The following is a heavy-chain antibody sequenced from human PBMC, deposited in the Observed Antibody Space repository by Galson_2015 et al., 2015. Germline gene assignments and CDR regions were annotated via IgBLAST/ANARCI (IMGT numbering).Heavy chain of an antibody. V-gene: IGHV1-24*01. CDR1: GYTLTELS. CDR3: ATVLPAPEYTVTTLDY. Sequence: SVKVSCKVSGYTLTELSMHWVRQAPGKGLEWMGGFDPEDGETIYAQKFQGRVTMTEDTSTDTAYMELSSLRSEDTAVYYCATVLPAPEYTVTTLDYWGQGTLVTVSS. CDR2: FDPEDGET. D-gene: IGHD4-17*01. J-gene: IGHJ4*02.